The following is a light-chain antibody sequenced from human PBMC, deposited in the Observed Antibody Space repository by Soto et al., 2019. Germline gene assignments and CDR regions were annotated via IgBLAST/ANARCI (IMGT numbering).Light chain of an antibody. CDR1: SSDAGNYNF. J-gene: IGLJ3*02. CDR3: CSSAGSSTPWV. Sequence: QSALTQPASVSGSPGQSITISCTGTSSDAGNYNFVSWYQQHPGKAPKVIIYEDRTRPSGVANRISGSKSGTTASLTISGLQAEDEADYYCCSSAGSSTPWVFGGGTKVTVL. V-gene: IGLV2-23*01. CDR2: EDR.